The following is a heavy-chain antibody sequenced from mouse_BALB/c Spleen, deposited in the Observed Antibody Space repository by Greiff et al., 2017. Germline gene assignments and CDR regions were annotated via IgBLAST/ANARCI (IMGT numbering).Heavy chain of an antibody. CDR3: CRGQTSRAFNAMDY. CDR2: ISTYYGDA. J-gene: IGHJ4*01. D-gene: IGHD3-2*01. Sequence: QVQLQQSGAELVRPGVSVKISCKGSGYTFTDYAMHWVKQSHAKSLEWIGVISTYYGDASYNQKFKGKATMTVDKSSSTAYMELARLTSEDSAIYYYCRGQTSRAFNAMDYWGQGTSVTVSS. CDR1: GYTFTDYA. V-gene: IGHV1S137*01.